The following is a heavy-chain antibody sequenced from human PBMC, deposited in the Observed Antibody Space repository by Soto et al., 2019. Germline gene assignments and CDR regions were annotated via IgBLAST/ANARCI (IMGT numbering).Heavy chain of an antibody. V-gene: IGHV3-7*01. J-gene: IGHJ6*02. CDR2: IRHDGNEK. CDR1: GFMFGTYW. D-gene: IGHD3-22*01. Sequence: GGSLRLSCAATGFMFGTYWMSWVRQAPGKGLEWVANIRHDGNEKYYADSVKGRFTVSRDNVKNFLHLQMSSLRGDDTGVYFCVRATLSWGHYYFRGLDVWGQGTTVTVSS. CDR3: VRATLSWGHYYFRGLDV.